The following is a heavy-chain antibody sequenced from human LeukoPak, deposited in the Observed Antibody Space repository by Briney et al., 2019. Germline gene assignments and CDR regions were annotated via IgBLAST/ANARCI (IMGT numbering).Heavy chain of an antibody. V-gene: IGHV3-21*01. CDR3: ARDRRSRAYSSRWSWYFDL. CDR2: ISSSSSYI. D-gene: IGHD6-13*01. Sequence: GGSLRLSCAASGCTFSSYSMNWVRQAPGKGLEWVSSISSSSSYIYYADSVKGRFTISRDNAKNSLYLQMNSLRAEDTAVYYCARDRRSRAYSSRWSWYFDLWGRGTLVTVSS. J-gene: IGHJ2*01. CDR1: GCTFSSYS.